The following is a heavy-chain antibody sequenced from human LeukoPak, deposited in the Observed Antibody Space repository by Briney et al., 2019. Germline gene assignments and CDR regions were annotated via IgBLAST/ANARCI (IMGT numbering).Heavy chain of an antibody. V-gene: IGHV4-4*07. CDR3: ARAGVVGATTRRAYFDY. J-gene: IGHJ4*02. CDR1: GGSINSYY. D-gene: IGHD1-26*01. CDR2: IYTSGST. Sequence: PSETLSLTCTVSGGSINSYYWSWIRQPAGKGLEWIGRIYTSGSTNYNPSLKSRVTMSVDTSKNQFSLKLSSVTAADTAVYCCARAGVVGATTRRAYFDYWGQGTLVTVSS.